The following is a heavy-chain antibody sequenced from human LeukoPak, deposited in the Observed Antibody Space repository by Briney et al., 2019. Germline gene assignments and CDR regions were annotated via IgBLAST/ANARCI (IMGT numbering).Heavy chain of an antibody. CDR3: ARETIRRSTSTGSFDY. V-gene: IGHV1-46*01. Sequence: ASVKVSCKASGYTFTSYYMHWVRQAPGQGLEWMGVINPSSGSSSFAQTFQGRITMTRDTSTSTVYMELSSLRSEDTAVYSCARETIRRSTSTGSFDYWGQGTLVTVSS. CDR2: INPSSGSS. D-gene: IGHD5-24*01. CDR1: GYTFTSYY. J-gene: IGHJ4*02.